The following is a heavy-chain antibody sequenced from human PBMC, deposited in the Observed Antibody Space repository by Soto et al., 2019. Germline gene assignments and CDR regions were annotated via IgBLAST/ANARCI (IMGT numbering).Heavy chain of an antibody. J-gene: IGHJ6*02. Sequence: EVQLVESGGGLVQPGRSLRLSCAASGFTFDDYAMYWVRQAPGKGLEWVSGISWNSGSIGYADSVKGRFTISRDNAKNSLYLQMNSLRAEDTALYYCAKAIAARRYYYYGMDVWGQGTTVTVSS. CDR2: ISWNSGSI. CDR3: AKAIAARRYYYYGMDV. V-gene: IGHV3-9*01. D-gene: IGHD6-6*01. CDR1: GFTFDDYA.